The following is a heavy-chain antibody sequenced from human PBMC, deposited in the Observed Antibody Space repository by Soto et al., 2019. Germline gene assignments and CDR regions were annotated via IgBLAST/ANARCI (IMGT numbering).Heavy chain of an antibody. CDR2: INVGNGNT. CDR1: GYTFTTYA. Sequence: ASVKVSCKASGYTFTTYAMHWVRQAPGQRLEWMGRINVGNGNTKYSQNFQGRVTITRDTSASTAHMELSSLRSEDTAVYYCAYDSSGYLDYWGQGTLVTAPQ. CDR3: AYDSSGYLDY. D-gene: IGHD3-22*01. J-gene: IGHJ4*02. V-gene: IGHV1-3*01.